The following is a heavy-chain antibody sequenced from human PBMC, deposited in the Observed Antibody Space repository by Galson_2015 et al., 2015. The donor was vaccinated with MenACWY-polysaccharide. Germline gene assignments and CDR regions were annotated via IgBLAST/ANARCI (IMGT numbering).Heavy chain of an antibody. J-gene: IGHJ5*02. CDR1: GYTLTELS. D-gene: IGHD2-15*01. Sequence: SVKVSCKVSGYTLTELSMHWVRQAPGKGLEWMGGFDPEDGETIYAQKFQGRVTMTEDTSTDTAYMELSSLRSEDTAVYYCAMVVAATGGWFDPWGQGTLVTVSS. CDR3: AMVVAATGGWFDP. V-gene: IGHV1-24*01. CDR2: FDPEDGET.